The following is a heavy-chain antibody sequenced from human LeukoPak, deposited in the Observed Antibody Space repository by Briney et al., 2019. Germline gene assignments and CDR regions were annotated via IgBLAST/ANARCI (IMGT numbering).Heavy chain of an antibody. Sequence: ASVKVSCKASGYTFTSYGLSWVRQAPGQGLEWMGWISAYNGNTNYAQKLQGRVTMTPETSTSTAYMELRSLRSDDTAVDYCAGNLGYDFDYWGQGTLVTVSS. D-gene: IGHD3-16*01. CDR2: ISAYNGNT. CDR1: GYTFTSYG. J-gene: IGHJ4*02. V-gene: IGHV1-18*01. CDR3: AGNLGYDFDY.